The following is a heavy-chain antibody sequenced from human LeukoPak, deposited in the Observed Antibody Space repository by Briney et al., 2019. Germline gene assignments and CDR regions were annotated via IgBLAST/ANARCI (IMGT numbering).Heavy chain of an antibody. J-gene: IGHJ4*02. CDR1: GFTFSSYG. V-gene: IGHV3-30*19. CDR2: ISYDGSNK. CDR3: ARAYFEFDY. Sequence: GGSLRLSCAASGFTFSSYGMDWVRQAPGKGLEWVAVISYDGSNKYYADSVKGRFTISRDNSKNTLYLQMNSLRAEDTAVYYCARAYFEFDYWGQGTLVTVSS. D-gene: IGHD3-9*01.